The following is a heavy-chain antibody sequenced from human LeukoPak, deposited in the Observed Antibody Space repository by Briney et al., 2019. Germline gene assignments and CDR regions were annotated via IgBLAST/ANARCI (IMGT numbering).Heavy chain of an antibody. D-gene: IGHD1-26*01. CDR1: GFSVSSNY. CDR2: IYASGNS. CDR3: AREVGS. V-gene: IGHV3-66*01. J-gene: IGHJ5*02. Sequence: GGSLRLSSAVSGFSVSSNYISWVRQAPGTGLKWLSVIYASGNSYYDDSVRGRFSVSRDDSKNTVYFQMSTLRVEDTGVYYCAREVGSWGQGTQVTVSS.